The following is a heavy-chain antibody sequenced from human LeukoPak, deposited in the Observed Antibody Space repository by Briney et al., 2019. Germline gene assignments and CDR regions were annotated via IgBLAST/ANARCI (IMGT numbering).Heavy chain of an antibody. CDR1: VFTLSSYC. V-gene: IGHV3-33*01. J-gene: IGHJ6*02. CDR2: IWYDASNK. D-gene: IGHD3-3*01. CDR3: ARDSRFLEWISPGTFYYGMDV. Sequence: GGSLRLSCAASVFTLSSYCMHWVRQALCKGLEWVAVIWYDASNKYYADSVKGRFTISRDNSKNTLYLQMNSLRAEDTAVYYCARDSRFLEWISPGTFYYGMDVWGQGTTVTVSS.